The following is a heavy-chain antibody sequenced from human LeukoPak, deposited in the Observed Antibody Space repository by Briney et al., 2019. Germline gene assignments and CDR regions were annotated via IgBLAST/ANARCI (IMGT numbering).Heavy chain of an antibody. CDR3: ARDRVGSGWYLDY. V-gene: IGHV3-53*01. CDR1: GFTVSSNY. J-gene: IGHJ4*02. D-gene: IGHD6-19*01. CDR2: IYSGGST. Sequence: GGTLRLSCAASGFTVSSNYMSWVRQAPGKGLEWVSIIYSGGSTYYADSLTGRFTISRDNSKNTLYLQMNSLRAEDTAVYYCARDRVGSGWYLDYWGQGTLVTVSS.